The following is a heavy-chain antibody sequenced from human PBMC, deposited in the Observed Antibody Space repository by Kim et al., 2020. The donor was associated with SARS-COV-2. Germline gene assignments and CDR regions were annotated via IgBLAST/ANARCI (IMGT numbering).Heavy chain of an antibody. Sequence: GGSLRLSCAASGFSMSGYAMRWVRQAPGKGLEWVAAIGGNDSRTDYADSVEGRFSISRDKLKNTLYLQMNSLRAEDTAVYYCAKDIWRWAIDFCCQGTL. J-gene: IGHJ4*02. CDR3: AKDIWRWAIDF. D-gene: IGHD1-26*01. V-gene: IGHV3-23*01. CDR1: GFSMSGYA. CDR2: IGGNDSRT.